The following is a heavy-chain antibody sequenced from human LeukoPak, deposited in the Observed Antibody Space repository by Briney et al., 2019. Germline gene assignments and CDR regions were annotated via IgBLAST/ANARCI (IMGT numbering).Heavy chain of an antibody. J-gene: IGHJ4*02. Sequence: ASVKVSCKAPGGTFSSYAISWVRQAPGQGLEWMGGIIPIFGTANYAQKFQGRVTITADESTSTAYMELSSLRSDDTAVYYCARAPNYYDSSGYYPVWGQGTLVTVSS. CDR3: ARAPNYYDSSGYYPV. CDR1: GGTFSSYA. CDR2: IIPIFGTA. D-gene: IGHD3-22*01. V-gene: IGHV1-69*13.